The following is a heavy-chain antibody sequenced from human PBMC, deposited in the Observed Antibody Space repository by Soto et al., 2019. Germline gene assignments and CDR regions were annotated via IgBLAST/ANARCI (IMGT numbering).Heavy chain of an antibody. D-gene: IGHD7-27*01. V-gene: IGHV4-59*11. J-gene: IGHJ4*02. CDR3: TRANWYSEY. Sequence: QVQLQESGPGLVKPSETLSLTCTVSGGSISNHYWSWIRQPPGKGLEWIGYIYYNGNTNYNPSLKSLVTMSVDTSKNQISLKLSAVTAADPAVYYCTRANWYSEYWGQGTLVTVSS. CDR1: GGSISNHY. CDR2: IYYNGNT.